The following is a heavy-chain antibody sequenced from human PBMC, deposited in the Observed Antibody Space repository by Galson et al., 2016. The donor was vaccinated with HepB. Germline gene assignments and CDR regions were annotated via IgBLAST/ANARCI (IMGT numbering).Heavy chain of an antibody. CDR2: IWPDGSQQ. V-gene: IGHV3-33*06. CDR1: GFSFSTYG. CDR3: AKGGQIFDP. D-gene: IGHD2-15*01. J-gene: IGHJ5*02. Sequence: SLRLSCAASGFSFSTYGMHWIRQTPAKGLECVAVIWPDGSQQLYADSVKGRFTISRDNSKNTLYLQMKSLRVEDTAVYYCAKGGQIFDPWGQGTLVSVSS.